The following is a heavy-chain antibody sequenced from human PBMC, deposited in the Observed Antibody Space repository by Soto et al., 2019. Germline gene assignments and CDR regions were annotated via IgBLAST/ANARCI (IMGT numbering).Heavy chain of an antibody. J-gene: IGHJ4*02. CDR3: ARGASLIVLMVYAILASYFDY. V-gene: IGHV3-30-3*01. Sequence: GGSLRLSCAASGFTFSSYAMHWVRQAPGKGLEWVAVISYDGSNKYYADSVKGRFTISRDNSKNTLYLQMNSLRAEDTAVYYCARGASLIVLMVYAILASYFDYWGQGTLVTVSS. D-gene: IGHD2-8*01. CDR2: ISYDGSNK. CDR1: GFTFSSYA.